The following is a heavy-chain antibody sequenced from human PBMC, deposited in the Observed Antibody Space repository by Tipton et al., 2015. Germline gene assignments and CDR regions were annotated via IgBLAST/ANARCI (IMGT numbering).Heavy chain of an antibody. V-gene: IGHV4-39*07. D-gene: IGHD3-10*01. J-gene: IGHJ4*02. CDR3: ARLGFEDSTFDS. Sequence: TLSLTCTVSGSSITDTTYYWGWIRQPPGKGLEWIGEISHSEITLYNPSLESRVTISRDTSKNQFSLNLTSVTAADTAVFYCARLGFEDSTFDSWGQGTLVTVS. CDR1: GSSITDTTYY. CDR2: ISHSEIT.